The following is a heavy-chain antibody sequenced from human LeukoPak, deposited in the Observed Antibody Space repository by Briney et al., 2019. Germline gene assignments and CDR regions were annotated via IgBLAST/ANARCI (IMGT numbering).Heavy chain of an antibody. Sequence: PSETLSLTCTVSGGSISTYYWSWIRQPPGKGLEWIGYIHYSGTTNYNPSLKNRVTISLDTSKNQFSLNMSSVTAADTAVYYCARMGGYSGYATHWGQGTLVTVSS. D-gene: IGHD5-12*01. V-gene: IGHV4-59*08. CDR2: IHYSGTT. CDR3: ARMGGYSGYATH. CDR1: GGSISTYY. J-gene: IGHJ4*02.